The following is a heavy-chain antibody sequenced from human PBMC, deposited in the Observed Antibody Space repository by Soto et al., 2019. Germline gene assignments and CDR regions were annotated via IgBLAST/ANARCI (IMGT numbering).Heavy chain of an antibody. CDR2: INPSNGGT. CDR1: GYTSTVFN. V-gene: IGHV1-2*02. J-gene: IGHJ4*02. CDR3: ARAAVTGTAGLDF. D-gene: IGHD6-19*01. Sequence: VRVSARAPGYTSTVFNMHWWRRAPCQGLGWRGWINPSNGGTKYAQKVQGRVTMTRDTYISPAYVELSRLTSDDTAVYYGARAAVTGTAGLDFWGKGSLVTVPS.